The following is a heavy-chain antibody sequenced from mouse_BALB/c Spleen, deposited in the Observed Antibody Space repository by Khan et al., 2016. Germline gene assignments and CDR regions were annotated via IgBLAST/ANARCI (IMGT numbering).Heavy chain of an antibody. CDR3: SSDYDGSAY. Sequence: QMQLEESGPGLVAPSQSLSITCTVSGFSLTGYGVNWVRQPPGKGLEWLGKIWADGRADYHSALKSRVNISKDNSKCQVFYKLNSLQTDDTANYYCSSDYDGSAYWGQGTQVIVSA. CDR2: IWADGRA. J-gene: IGHJ3*01. V-gene: IGHV2-6-7*01. D-gene: IGHD2-12*01. CDR1: GFSLTGYG.